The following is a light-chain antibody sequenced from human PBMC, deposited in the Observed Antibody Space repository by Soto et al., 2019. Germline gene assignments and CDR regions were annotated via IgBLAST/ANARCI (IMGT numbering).Light chain of an antibody. CDR3: QQYTTSPAVT. CDR1: QSVSSSY. J-gene: IGKJ3*01. V-gene: IGKV3-20*01. Sequence: EIVLTQSPGTLSLSPGERASLSCRASQSVSSSYLAWYQQKPGQAPRLLIYGASSRATGIPDRFSGSGSGTDFTLNISRLEPEDFAVYYCQQYTTSPAVTFGPGTKVDIK. CDR2: GAS.